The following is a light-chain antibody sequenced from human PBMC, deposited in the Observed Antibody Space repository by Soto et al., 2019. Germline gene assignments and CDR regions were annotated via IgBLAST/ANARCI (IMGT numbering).Light chain of an antibody. CDR3: QQDNGFPLT. Sequence: DIQMTQSPSSVSASVGDRVTITCRASQGISSWLAWYQPKPGKAPKLLIYAASSLQSGVPSSFSVNVSEKNISLTINSLQPEDFEIYYCQQDNGFPLTFGGGTKVEIK. J-gene: IGKJ4*01. CDR1: QGISSW. V-gene: IGKV1-12*01. CDR2: AAS.